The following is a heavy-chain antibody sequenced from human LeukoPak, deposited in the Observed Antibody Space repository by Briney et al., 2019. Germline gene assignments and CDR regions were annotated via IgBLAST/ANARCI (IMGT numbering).Heavy chain of an antibody. Sequence: SETLSLTCTVSGGSINSGTYYWGWIRQPPGKGLEWIASMYHDGRTSYNPSLESRVTISIDTSTNQFFLKLSSVTAADTAVYYCASDHKSITMRKGQYFDYWGQGVMVTVSS. V-gene: IGHV4-39*01. J-gene: IGHJ4*02. CDR3: ASDHKSITMRKGQYFDY. CDR1: GGSINSGTYY. CDR2: MYHDGRT. D-gene: IGHD1-14*01.